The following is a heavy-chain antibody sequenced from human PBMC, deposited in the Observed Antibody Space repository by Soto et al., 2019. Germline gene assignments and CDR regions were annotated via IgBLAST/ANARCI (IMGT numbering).Heavy chain of an antibody. CDR2: IIPIFGTA. D-gene: IGHD2-2*01. CDR1: GCPFSSYA. V-gene: IGHV1-69*06. Sequence: SLKVSCTVSGCPFSSYAISWLRHAPEQGLEWMGAIIPIFGTANYAQKFQGRVTITADKSTSTAYMELSSLRTEDMAVYYCASHSACSSTSCYRGRYFQHWGQGTLVTVSS. CDR3: ASHSACSSTSCYRGRYFQH. J-gene: IGHJ1*01.